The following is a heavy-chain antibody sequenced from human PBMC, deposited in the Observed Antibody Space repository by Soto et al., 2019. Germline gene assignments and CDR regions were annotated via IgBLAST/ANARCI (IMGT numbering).Heavy chain of an antibody. J-gene: IGHJ6*02. V-gene: IGHV4-59*01. Sequence: ASETLSLTCTVSGGSISSYYWSWIRQPPGKGLGWVGYMHHSGSTNYNPSLKSRVSISVDTSKNQFSLKLSSVTAADTAVYYCARDLGVRGVIIEPDYCYGMDVWGQGTTVTVSS. CDR1: GGSISSYY. D-gene: IGHD3-10*01. CDR3: ARDLGVRGVIIEPDYCYGMDV. CDR2: MHHSGST.